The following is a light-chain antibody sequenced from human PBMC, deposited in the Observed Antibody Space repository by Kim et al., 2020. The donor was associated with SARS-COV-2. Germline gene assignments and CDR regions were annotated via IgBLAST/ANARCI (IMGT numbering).Light chain of an antibody. J-gene: IGLJ3*02. CDR3: QSYDSSLSGWV. CDR1: SSNIGAGYD. V-gene: IGLV1-40*01. Sequence: QRVHISCTGSSSNIGAGYDVHWYQQLPGTAPKLLIYGNSNRPSGVPDRFSGSKSGTSASLAITGLQAEDEADYYCQSYDSSLSGWVFGGGTQLTVL. CDR2: GNS.